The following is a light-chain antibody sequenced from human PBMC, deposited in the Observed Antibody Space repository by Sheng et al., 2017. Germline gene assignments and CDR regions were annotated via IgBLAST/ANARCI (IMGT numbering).Light chain of an antibody. CDR2: DSF. CDR3: QEYDEVPPT. Sequence: DVQLAQSPSSLSASVGERITITCQASHHIKHHLNWYHQRPGKVPRLLIYDSFNLDTGVPPRFSGDGSGTHFTLTIKSLQPEDSGIFFXQEYDEVPPTFGPGTTVNI. J-gene: IGKJ3*01. CDR1: HHIKHH. V-gene: IGKV1-33*01.